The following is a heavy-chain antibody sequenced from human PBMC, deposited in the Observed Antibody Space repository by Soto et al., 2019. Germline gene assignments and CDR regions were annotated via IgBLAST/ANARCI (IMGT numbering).Heavy chain of an antibody. Sequence: SQTLSLTCAISGDSVSSNSAAWNWIRQSPSRGLEWLGRTYYRSKWYNDYAVSVKSRITINPDTSKNQFSLQLNSVTPEDTAVYYCARDPDLEVVTHPYYYYGMDVRGQRTTVTISS. V-gene: IGHV6-1*01. CDR3: ARDPDLEVVTHPYYYYGMDV. J-gene: IGHJ6*02. CDR1: GDSVSSNSAA. D-gene: IGHD2-15*01. CDR2: TYYRSKWYN.